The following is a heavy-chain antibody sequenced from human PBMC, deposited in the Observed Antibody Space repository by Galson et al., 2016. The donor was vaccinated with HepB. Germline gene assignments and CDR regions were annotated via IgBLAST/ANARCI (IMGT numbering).Heavy chain of an antibody. V-gene: IGHV1-2*04. J-gene: IGHJ6*02. Sequence: SVKVSCKASGYTFTDYYIHWVRQAPGQGLEWMGWINPNRGGTNYAQKFQGWVTMTRDTSISTVYMELTRLRPDDTAVYYCARVKTHYDFWSGQGGIKYGKDVWGQGTTVTVSS. D-gene: IGHD3-3*01. CDR3: ARVKTHYDFWSGQGGIKYGKDV. CDR2: INPNRGGT. CDR1: GYTFTDYY.